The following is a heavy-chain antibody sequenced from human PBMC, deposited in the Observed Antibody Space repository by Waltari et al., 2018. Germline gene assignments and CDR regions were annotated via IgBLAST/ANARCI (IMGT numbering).Heavy chain of an antibody. Sequence: EVQLLESGGGLVQPGGSLRLSCAASGFTFSSYAMSWVRQAPGKGLEWVSAISGSGGSTYYADSVKGRCTISRDKSKNTLYLQMNSLRSEDTAVYYCATDLVPAGGAYYYGMDVWGQGTTVTVSS. V-gene: IGHV3-23*01. CDR1: GFTFSSYA. J-gene: IGHJ6*02. D-gene: IGHD2-2*01. CDR3: ATDLVPAGGAYYYGMDV. CDR2: ISGSGGST.